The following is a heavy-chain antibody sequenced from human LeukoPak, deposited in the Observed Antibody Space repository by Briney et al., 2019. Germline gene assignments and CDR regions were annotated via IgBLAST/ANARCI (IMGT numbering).Heavy chain of an antibody. D-gene: IGHD3-3*01. V-gene: IGHV1-2*02. CDR1: GYTFTGYY. J-gene: IGHJ3*02. Sequence: ASVKVSCKASGYTFTGYYMHWVRQAPGQGLEWMGWINPNSGGTNYAQKFQGRVTMTRDTSISTAYMELSRLRSDDTAVFYCARGTTIFGVVIINDAFDIWGQGTMATVSS. CDR3: ARGTTIFGVVIINDAFDI. CDR2: INPNSGGT.